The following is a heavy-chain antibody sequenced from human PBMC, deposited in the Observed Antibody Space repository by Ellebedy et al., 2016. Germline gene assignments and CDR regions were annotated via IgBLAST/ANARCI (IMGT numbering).Heavy chain of an antibody. D-gene: IGHD6-19*01. CDR1: GFKFDDYG. CDR2: ISSSSISI. J-gene: IGHJ4*02. CDR3: VRGRYTSGWYPDYFDS. Sequence: GGSLRLSCAASGFKFDDYGMSWVRQVPGKGLEWVSYISSSSISIYYADSVKGRFTISRDNAKNSLCLEMKTLRDEDTAMYYCVRGRYTSGWYPDYFDSWGQGTLVTVSS. V-gene: IGHV3-48*02.